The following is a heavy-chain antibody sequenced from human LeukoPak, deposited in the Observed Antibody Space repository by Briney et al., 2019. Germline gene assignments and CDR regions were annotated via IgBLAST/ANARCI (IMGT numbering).Heavy chain of an antibody. CDR1: GGSISSGSYY. CDR3: ASLAVAGRKAFDI. CDR2: IYTSGST. V-gene: IGHV4-61*02. D-gene: IGHD6-19*01. J-gene: IGHJ3*02. Sequence: PSETLSLTCTVSGGSISSGSYYWSWLPHPPGKGLEWLGRIYTSGSTNYNPSLKSRVTISVDTSKNQFSLKLSSVTAADTAVYYCASLAVAGRKAFDIWGQGTMVTVSS.